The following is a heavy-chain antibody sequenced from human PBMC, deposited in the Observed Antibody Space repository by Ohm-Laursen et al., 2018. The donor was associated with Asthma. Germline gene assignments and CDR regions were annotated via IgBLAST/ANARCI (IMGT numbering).Heavy chain of an antibody. CDR3: ARDFGGGLDP. J-gene: IGHJ5*02. Sequence: GTLSLTCAVSGGSISSGTYWWGWIRQPPGMGLEWIGSSSYSGSTYYNPPLRSRVTISVDTSKNQFSLKLSSVTAADTAVYYCARDFGGGLDPWGQGTLVTVSS. V-gene: IGHV4-39*02. CDR2: SSYSGST. CDR1: GGSISSGTYW. D-gene: IGHD3-10*01.